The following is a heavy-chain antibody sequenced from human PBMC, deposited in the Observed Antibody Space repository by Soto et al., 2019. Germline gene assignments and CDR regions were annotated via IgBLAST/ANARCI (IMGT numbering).Heavy chain of an antibody. CDR1: GFTFSSYD. Sequence: GGSLRLSCAASGFTFSSYDMHWVRQATGKGLEWVSAIGTAGDTYYPGSVKGRFTISRENAKNSLYLQMNSLRAGDTAVYYCARGDSSGWAGGFDIWGQATMVTVSS. J-gene: IGHJ3*02. D-gene: IGHD6-19*01. CDR2: IGTAGDT. V-gene: IGHV3-13*01. CDR3: ARGDSSGWAGGFDI.